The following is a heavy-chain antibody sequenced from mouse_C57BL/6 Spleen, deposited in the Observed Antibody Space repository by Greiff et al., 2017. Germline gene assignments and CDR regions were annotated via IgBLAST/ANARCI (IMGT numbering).Heavy chain of an antibody. CDR3: HSNYEYYYAMDY. D-gene: IGHD2-5*01. CDR2: IYPGDGDT. J-gene: IGHJ4*01. Sequence: QVQLQQSGPELVKPGASVKISCKASGYAFSSSWMNWVKQRPGKGLEWIGRIYPGDGDTNYNGKFKGKATLTADKSSSTAYMQLSSLTSEDSAVYFCHSNYEYYYAMDYWGQGTSVTVSS. V-gene: IGHV1-82*01. CDR1: GYAFSSSW.